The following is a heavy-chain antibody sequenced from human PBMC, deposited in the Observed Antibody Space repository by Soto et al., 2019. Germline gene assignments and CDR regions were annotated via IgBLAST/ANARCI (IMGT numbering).Heavy chain of an antibody. V-gene: IGHV3-33*01. CDR2: IWYDGGNK. J-gene: IGHJ4*02. Sequence: SLRLSCSASGFTFDTYVMHWVRQAPGRGLEWVALIWYDGGNKYYADSVKGRFNISRDNSKNTLYLQMNSLRAEDTAVYYCARGARDFDDWGQGTLVTVSS. CDR3: ARGARDFDD. CDR1: GFTFDTYV. D-gene: IGHD3-16*01.